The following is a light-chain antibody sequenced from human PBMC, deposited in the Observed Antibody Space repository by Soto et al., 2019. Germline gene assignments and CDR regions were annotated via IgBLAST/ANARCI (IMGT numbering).Light chain of an antibody. CDR2: EGS. V-gene: IGLV2-23*01. CDR3: CSYAGSSFYV. Sequence: QSVLTQPASVSGSPGQSITISCTGTSSDVGSYNLVSWYQQHPGKAPKLMIYEGSKRPSGVSNRFSGSKSGNTASLTISGLQAEYVADYYCCSYAGSSFYVFGTGTKVTVL. J-gene: IGLJ1*01. CDR1: SSDVGSYNL.